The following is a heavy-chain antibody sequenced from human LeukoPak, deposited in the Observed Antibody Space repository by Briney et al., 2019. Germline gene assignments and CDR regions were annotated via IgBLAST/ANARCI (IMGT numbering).Heavy chain of an antibody. CDR2: MSGSGRST. Sequence: GGSLRLSCAASGFTFSNYAMSWVRPAPGKGLEWVSSMSGSGRSTYYADSVKGRFTISRDNSKNTLYLQMNNLRAEDTALYYCAKNQGQWLVPVDYWGQGTLVTVSS. D-gene: IGHD6-19*01. CDR3: AKNQGQWLVPVDY. CDR1: GFTFSNYA. V-gene: IGHV3-23*01. J-gene: IGHJ4*02.